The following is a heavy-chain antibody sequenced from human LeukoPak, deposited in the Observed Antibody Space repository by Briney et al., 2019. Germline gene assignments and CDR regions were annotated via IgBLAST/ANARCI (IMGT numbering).Heavy chain of an antibody. CDR2: MNPNSGNT. D-gene: IGHD6-13*01. CDR1: GYTFTSYD. J-gene: IGHJ4*02. V-gene: IGHV1-8*01. CDR3: ARHIAAAGRTFDY. Sequence: AASVKVSCKASGYTFTSYDINWVRQATGQGLEWMGWMNPNSGNTGYAQKFQGRVTMTRNTSISTAYMELSSLRPEDTAVYYCARHIAAAGRTFDYWGQGTLVTVSS.